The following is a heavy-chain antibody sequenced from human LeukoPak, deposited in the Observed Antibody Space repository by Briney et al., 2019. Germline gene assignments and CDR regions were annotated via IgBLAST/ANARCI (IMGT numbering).Heavy chain of an antibody. CDR2: IYYSGST. Sequence: SETLSLTCTVSGGSISGYYWSWIRQPPGKGLEWIGFIYYSGSTNYNPSLKSRVTISVDTSKNQFSLTPSSVTAADTAVYYCARYGYCSSGRCYYDNWGQGTLVTVSS. V-gene: IGHV4-59*01. CDR3: ARYGYCSSGRCYYDN. D-gene: IGHD2-15*01. J-gene: IGHJ4*02. CDR1: GGSISGYY.